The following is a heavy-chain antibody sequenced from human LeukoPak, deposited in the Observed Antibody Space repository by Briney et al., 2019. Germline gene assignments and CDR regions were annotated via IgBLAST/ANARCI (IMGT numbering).Heavy chain of an antibody. CDR1: GASIRSDY. CDR3: ARGASGRYGNSFDY. V-gene: IGHV4-4*07. CDR2: IYSTGNT. Sequence: SETLSLTCTVSGASIRSDYWSWIRQPAGKGLEWIGHIYSTGNTNYNPSLKSRVTMSIDTSKNQFSLKLISVTAADTSVYYCARGASGRYGNSFDYWGQGTLTTVSS. D-gene: IGHD6-19*01. J-gene: IGHJ4*02.